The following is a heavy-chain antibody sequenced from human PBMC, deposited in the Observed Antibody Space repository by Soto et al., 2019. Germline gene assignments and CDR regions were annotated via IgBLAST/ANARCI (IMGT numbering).Heavy chain of an antibody. V-gene: IGHV3-21*01. D-gene: IGHD2-15*01. Sequence: PGGSLRLSCAASGFHFSSYSMNWVRQAPGKGLEWVSSISSSSSYIYYADSVKGRFTISRDNAKNSLYLQMNSLRAEDTAVYYCARDQVVAASRPFDYWGQGTLVTVSS. CDR2: ISSSSSYI. CDR3: ARDQVVAASRPFDY. J-gene: IGHJ4*02. CDR1: GFHFSSYS.